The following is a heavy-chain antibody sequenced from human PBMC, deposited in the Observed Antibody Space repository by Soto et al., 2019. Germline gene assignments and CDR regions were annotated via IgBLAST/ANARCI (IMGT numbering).Heavy chain of an antibody. CDR3: ASGLTTSPHY. Sequence: GGSLRLSCAASGFTFHESSLHWVRQAPGKGLEWVSSITWNSGSIIYADSVKGRFTISRDNGKKSLYLQMQSLRPEDTALYYCASGLTTSPHYWGQGSLVTVSS. V-gene: IGHV3-9*01. CDR1: GFTFHESS. J-gene: IGHJ4*02. CDR2: ITWNSGSI. D-gene: IGHD2-2*01.